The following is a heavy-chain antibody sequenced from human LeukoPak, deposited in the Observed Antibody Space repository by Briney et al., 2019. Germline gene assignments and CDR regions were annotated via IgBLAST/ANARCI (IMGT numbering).Heavy chain of an antibody. V-gene: IGHV3-23*01. D-gene: IGHD3-3*01. Sequence: GGSLRLSCAASGLTFSIYAMSWVRQAPGKGLEWVSTISTSGGSTYYADSVKGRFTISRDNSKNTLFLQMNSLGAEDTAVYYCARLGVVIKNYFDSWGQGTLVTVSS. CDR3: ARLGVVIKNYFDS. J-gene: IGHJ4*02. CDR1: GLTFSIYA. CDR2: ISTSGGST.